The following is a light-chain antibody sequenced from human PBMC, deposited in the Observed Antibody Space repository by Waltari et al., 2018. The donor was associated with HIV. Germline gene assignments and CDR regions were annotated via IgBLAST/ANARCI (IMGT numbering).Light chain of an antibody. CDR1: SSNIGSNY. Sequence: QSVLTQPPSASGTPGQRVTISCSGSSSNIGSNYGYWYQQLPGTAPKLLIDRNNRRPSGVPDQFSGSKSGTSASLAISGLRSEDEADYYCAAWDDSLSGLVFGGGTKVTVL. CDR3: AAWDDSLSGLV. CDR2: RNN. V-gene: IGLV1-47*01. J-gene: IGLJ3*02.